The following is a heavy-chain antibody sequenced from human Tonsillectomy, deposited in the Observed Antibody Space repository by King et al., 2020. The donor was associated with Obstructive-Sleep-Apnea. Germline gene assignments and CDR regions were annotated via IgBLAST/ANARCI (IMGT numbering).Heavy chain of an antibody. CDR1: GGSLSSGDYY. J-gene: IGHJ4*02. V-gene: IGHV4-30-4*01. CDR2: IYYTGTT. CDR3: ARVNFDILTGYHTPFDY. D-gene: IGHD3-9*01. Sequence: VQLQESGPGLVKPSQTLSLTCTVSGGSLSSGDYYWSWIRQPPGKALEGIGYIYYTGTTYYNPTLKSRISISVDTSKNQFSLKLSSVTAADRAVYYCARVNFDILTGYHTPFDYWGPGTLVTVSS.